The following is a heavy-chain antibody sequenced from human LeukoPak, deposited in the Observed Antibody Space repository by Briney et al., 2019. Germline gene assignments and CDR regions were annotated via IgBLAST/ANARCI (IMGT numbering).Heavy chain of an antibody. CDR1: GFTFSSYS. Sequence: GGSLILSCAASGFTFSSYSMNWVRQAPGKGLEWVSSISSSSSYIYYADSVKGRFTISRENAKNSLYLQMNSLRAEDTAVYYCAELGITMIGGVWGKGTTVTISS. CDR3: AELGITMIGGV. D-gene: IGHD3-10*02. V-gene: IGHV3-21*01. J-gene: IGHJ6*04. CDR2: ISSSSSYI.